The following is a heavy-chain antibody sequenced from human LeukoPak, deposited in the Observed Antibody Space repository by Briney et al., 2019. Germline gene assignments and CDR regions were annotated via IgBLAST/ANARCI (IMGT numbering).Heavy chain of an antibody. CDR2: ISPYKGTT. Sequence: GASVKVSCKASGYTFTNFGISWVRQAPGQGLEWMGWISPYKGTTYYAQNFQGRVTMTTDTSTTTAYMELRSLRSDDTAVYYCARDGPGYCSSTSCFDAFDIWGRGTMVTVSS. CDR1: GYTFTNFG. CDR3: ARDGPGYCSSTSCFDAFDI. J-gene: IGHJ3*02. V-gene: IGHV1-18*01. D-gene: IGHD2-2*01.